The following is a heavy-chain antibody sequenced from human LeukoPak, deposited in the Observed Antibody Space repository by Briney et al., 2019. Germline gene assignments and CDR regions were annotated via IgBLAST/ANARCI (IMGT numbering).Heavy chain of an antibody. CDR2: IRSKAYGGTT. D-gene: IGHD2-15*01. V-gene: IGHV3-49*03. Sequence: GGSLRLSCTASGFTFGDYAMSWFRQAPGKGLEWVGFIRSKAYGGTTEYAASVKGRFTISRDDSKSIAYLQMNSLKTEDTAVYYCTRYIVVVVAPHLNWFDPWGQGTLVTVSS. CDR1: GFTFGDYA. J-gene: IGHJ5*02. CDR3: TRYIVVVVAPHLNWFDP.